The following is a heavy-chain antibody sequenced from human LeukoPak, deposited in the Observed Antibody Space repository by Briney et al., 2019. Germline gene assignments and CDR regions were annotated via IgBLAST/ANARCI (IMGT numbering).Heavy chain of an antibody. CDR3: ARVPYSGYGWLCDY. V-gene: IGHV4-4*02. CDR2: IYHSGST. CDR1: GGSISSSNW. J-gene: IGHJ4*02. Sequence: SETLSLTCAVSGGSISSSNWWSWVRQPPGKGLEWIGEIYHSGSTNYNPSLKSRVTISVDKSKNQFSLKLSSVTAADTAVYYCARVPYSGYGWLCDYWGQGTLVTVSS. D-gene: IGHD5-12*01.